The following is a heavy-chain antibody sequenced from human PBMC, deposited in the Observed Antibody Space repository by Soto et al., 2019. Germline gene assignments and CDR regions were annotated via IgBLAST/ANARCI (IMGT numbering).Heavy chain of an antibody. CDR3: ARGRGGGGTSNNWFDP. J-gene: IGHJ5*02. CDR1: GGSINSYY. Sequence: SETLSLTCTVSGGSINSYYWSWIRQPPGKGLEWIGYIYYSGNTNYNPSLNSRVTISVDTSKKQFSLELSSVTAADTAVYYCARGRGGGGTSNNWFDPWGQGTLVTVSS. CDR2: IYYSGNT. V-gene: IGHV4-59*01. D-gene: IGHD2-21*01.